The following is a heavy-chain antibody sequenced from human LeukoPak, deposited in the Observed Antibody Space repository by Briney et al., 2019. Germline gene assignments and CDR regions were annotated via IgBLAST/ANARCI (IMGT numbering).Heavy chain of an antibody. J-gene: IGHJ5*02. V-gene: IGHV4-34*01. D-gene: IGHD2-2*01. Sequence: PSETLSLTCAVYGGSFSGYYWSWIRQPPGKGLEWIGEINHSGSTNYNPSLKSRVTISVDTSKNQFSLKLSSVTAADTAVYYCARKDIVVVQAAPRGAHNWFDPWGQGTLVTVSS. CDR3: ARKDIVVVQAAPRGAHNWFDP. CDR2: INHSGST. CDR1: GGSFSGYY.